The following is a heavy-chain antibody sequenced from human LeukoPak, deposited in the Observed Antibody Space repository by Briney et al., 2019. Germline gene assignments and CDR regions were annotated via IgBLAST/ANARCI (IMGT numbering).Heavy chain of an antibody. CDR3: ARDVTGDMHYYYMDV. D-gene: IGHD7-27*01. J-gene: IGHJ6*03. CDR1: GYTFTGYY. CDR2: INPNSGGT. Sequence: ASVKVSCKASGYTFTGYYMHWVRQAPGQGLEWMGWINPNSGGTNYAQKFQGRVTMTRDTSISTAYMELSGLRSDDTAVFYCARDVTGDMHYYYMDVWGKGTTVTVSS. V-gene: IGHV1-2*02.